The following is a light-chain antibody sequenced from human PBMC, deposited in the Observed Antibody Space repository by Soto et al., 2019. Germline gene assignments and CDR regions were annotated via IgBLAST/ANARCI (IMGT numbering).Light chain of an antibody. CDR1: SDIGNYNL. CDR3: SSYAGSSNV. CDR2: EVT. J-gene: IGLJ1*01. Sequence: QSVVTQPASVSGSPGQSVTISCSGSDIGNYNLVSWYQHLPGRAPKLLIFEVTMRPSGVPDRFSGSKSGNTASLTVSGLQAEDEADYYCSSYAGSSNVFGTGTKLTVL. V-gene: IGLV2-14*02.